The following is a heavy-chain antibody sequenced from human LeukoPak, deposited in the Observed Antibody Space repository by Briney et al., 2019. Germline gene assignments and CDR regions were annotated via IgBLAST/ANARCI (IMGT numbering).Heavy chain of an antibody. D-gene: IGHD1-26*01. CDR3: ARGSDHDEFDY. Sequence: ASWKFSCKASGTTFRTYAISWVRKAPGQGCEWMGWISAYNVNTNYAQKLQGRVTMTTHTSTSTAYMELRSPRSDDTAVYYCARGSDHDEFDYWGQGTLVTVSS. CDR2: ISAYNVNT. V-gene: IGHV1-18*01. J-gene: IGHJ4*02. CDR1: GTTFRTYA.